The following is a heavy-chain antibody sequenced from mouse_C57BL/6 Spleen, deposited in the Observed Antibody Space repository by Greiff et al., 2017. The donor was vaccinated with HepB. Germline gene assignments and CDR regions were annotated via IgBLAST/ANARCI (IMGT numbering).Heavy chain of an antibody. CDR2: IYPGSGST. CDR3: ARYGIYYDYPYAMDY. D-gene: IGHD2-4*01. V-gene: IGHV1-55*01. J-gene: IGHJ4*01. CDR1: GYTFTSYW. Sequence: QVQLQQSGAELVKPGASVKMSCKASGYTFTSYWITWVNQRPGQGLEWIGDIYPGSGSTNYNEKFKSKATLTVDTSSSTAYMQLSSLTSEDSAVYYCARYGIYYDYPYAMDYWGQGTSVTVSS.